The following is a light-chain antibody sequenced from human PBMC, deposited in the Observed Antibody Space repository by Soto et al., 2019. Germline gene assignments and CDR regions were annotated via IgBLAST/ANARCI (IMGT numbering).Light chain of an antibody. V-gene: IGLV1-44*01. CDR1: SSNIGSNT. J-gene: IGLJ3*02. Sequence: QSVLTQPPPASGTPGQRVTISCSGSSSNIGSNTVNWYQQLPGTAPKLLIYSNNQRPSGVPDRFSGSKSGTSASLAISGLQYEDEADYYCAAWDDSLNGWVFGGGTKLTVL. CDR2: SNN. CDR3: AAWDDSLNGWV.